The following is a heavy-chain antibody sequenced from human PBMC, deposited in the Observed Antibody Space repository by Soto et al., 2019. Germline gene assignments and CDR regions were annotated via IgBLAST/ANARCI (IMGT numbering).Heavy chain of an antibody. V-gene: IGHV1-69*13. CDR3: ARRTPHPPLNFDP. D-gene: IGHD1-1*01. CDR2: IIPIFGTA. Sequence: SVKVSCKASGGTFSSYAISWVRQAPGQGLEWMGGIIPIFGTANYAQKFQGRVTITADESTSTAYMELSSLRSEDTAVYYCARRTPHPPLNFDPWRQRTLVTVSS. J-gene: IGHJ5*02. CDR1: GGTFSSYA.